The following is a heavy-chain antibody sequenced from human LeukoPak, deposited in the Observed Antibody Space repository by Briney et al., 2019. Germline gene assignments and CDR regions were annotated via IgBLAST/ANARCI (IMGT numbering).Heavy chain of an antibody. Sequence: SETLSLTCTVSGGSISRYYWSWIRQPPGKGLEWVAYIYYRGSPTYNPSLKSRVTISVDTSRNQFSLKLSSVTAADTAVYYCARDKLGYCSGGSCYWGYYYYYGMDVWGQGTTVTVSS. CDR3: ARDKLGYCSGGSCYWGYYYYYGMDV. CDR1: GGSISRYY. CDR2: IYYRGSP. D-gene: IGHD2-15*01. V-gene: IGHV4-59*01. J-gene: IGHJ6*02.